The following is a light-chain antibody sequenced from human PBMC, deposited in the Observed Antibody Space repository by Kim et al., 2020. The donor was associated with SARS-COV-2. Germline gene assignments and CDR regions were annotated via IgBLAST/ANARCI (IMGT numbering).Light chain of an antibody. CDR2: GAS. CDR1: QYISSS. CDR3: QHYYNWPRT. Sequence: VSPKERATLSCRASQYISSSLAWYQQKPGQPPRLLIHGASTRATGIPARFSGSGSGTDFTLTISSLQFEDSAVYYCQHYYNWPRTFGQWTKVDIK. V-gene: IGKV3D-15*01. J-gene: IGKJ1*01.